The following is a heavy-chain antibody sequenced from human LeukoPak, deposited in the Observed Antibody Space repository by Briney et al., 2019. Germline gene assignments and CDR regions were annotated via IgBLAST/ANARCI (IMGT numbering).Heavy chain of an antibody. CDR3: ARARDYGSGRANAFDI. J-gene: IGHJ3*02. CDR2: IKRDGSEK. D-gene: IGHD3-10*01. CDR1: GFRFSSYW. V-gene: IGHV3-7*05. Sequence: PGGSLRLSCAASGFRFSSYWMSWVRQAPGKGLEWVANIKRDGSEKYYVDSVKGRLTISRDNAENSLYLQMNSLRAEDMAVYYGARARDYGSGRANAFDIWGQGTMVTVSS.